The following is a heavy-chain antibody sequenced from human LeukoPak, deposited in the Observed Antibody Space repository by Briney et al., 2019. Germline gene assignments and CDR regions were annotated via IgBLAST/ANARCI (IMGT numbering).Heavy chain of an antibody. D-gene: IGHD3-10*01. Sequence: ASVKVSCKASGYTFTDYYIHWVRQAPGQGLEWMGRINPNSGGRNYAQEFQDRVSMTRDTSISTAYMELSSLRSDDTAVYYCARSAMVRGGYGLDVWGQGTMVTVSS. CDR2: INPNSGGR. CDR1: GYTFTDYY. V-gene: IGHV1-2*02. CDR3: ARSAMVRGGYGLDV. J-gene: IGHJ3*01.